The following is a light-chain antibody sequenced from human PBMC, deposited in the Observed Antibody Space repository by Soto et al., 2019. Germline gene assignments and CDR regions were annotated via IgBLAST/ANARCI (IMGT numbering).Light chain of an antibody. CDR2: EGS. Sequence: ALTPPASVSGSPGQSITISYTGTSSDVGAYNLVFWYQHHPGKAPKLMIYEGSKRPSGVSNRFSGSKSGNTASLTISGLQVEDEADYHCASHGGSNSYVFGSGTNVTVL. V-gene: IGLV2-23*01. CDR3: ASHGGSNSYV. J-gene: IGLJ1*01. CDR1: SSDVGAYNL.